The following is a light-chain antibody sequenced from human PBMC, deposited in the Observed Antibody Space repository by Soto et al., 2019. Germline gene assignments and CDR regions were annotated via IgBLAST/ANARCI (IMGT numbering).Light chain of an antibody. CDR3: QQPGDSHCT. J-gene: IGKJ1*01. CDR2: GAS. V-gene: IGKV3-20*01. Sequence: EIELTQSPGTLSLSPRERATLSCRASQSVQFNYVAWYQQKPGQAPRLLIYGASSRATGIPDRFSGSGSGMDFTLTISSLAPEDFAVYYCQQPGDSHCTFGQGTKVEI. CDR1: QSVQFNY.